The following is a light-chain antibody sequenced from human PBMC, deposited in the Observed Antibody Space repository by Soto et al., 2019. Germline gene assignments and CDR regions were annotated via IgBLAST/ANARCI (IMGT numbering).Light chain of an antibody. J-gene: IGKJ4*01. CDR1: QSVSSSY. CDR3: QQYGSSSLT. V-gene: IGKV3-20*01. CDR2: GAS. Sequence: EIVLTQSPGTLSLSPGERATLSCRASQSVSSSYLAWYQQKPGQAPRLLIYGASSRATGIPDRFSGSGSGTDFTLTISTLEPEDFAVYYCQQYGSSSLTFRGGTKVEI.